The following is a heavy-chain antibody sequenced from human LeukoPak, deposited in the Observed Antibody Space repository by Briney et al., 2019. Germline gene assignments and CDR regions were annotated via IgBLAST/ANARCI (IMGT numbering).Heavy chain of an antibody. J-gene: IGHJ4*02. V-gene: IGHV1-69*05. Sequence: SVKVSCKASGGTFSSYAISWVRQAPGQGLEWMGGIIPIFGTANYAQKFQGRVTITTDESTSTVYMELSSLRSEDTAVYYCASSGSYGVWYFDYWGQGTLVTVSS. CDR2: IIPIFGTA. CDR1: GGTFSSYA. D-gene: IGHD1-26*01. CDR3: ASSGSYGVWYFDY.